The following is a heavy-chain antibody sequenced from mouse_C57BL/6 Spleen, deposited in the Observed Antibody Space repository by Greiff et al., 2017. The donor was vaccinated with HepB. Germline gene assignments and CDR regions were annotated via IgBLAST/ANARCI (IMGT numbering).Heavy chain of an antibody. CDR2: ISDGGSYT. CDR3: ATYGSTFDY. Sequence: EVQRVESGGGLVKPGGSLKLSCAASGFTFSSYAMSWVRQTPEKRLEWVATISDGGSYTYYPDNVKGRFTISRDNAKNNLYLQMSHLKSEDTAMYYCATYGSTFDYWGQGTTLTVSS. V-gene: IGHV5-4*01. D-gene: IGHD1-1*01. J-gene: IGHJ2*01. CDR1: GFTFSSYA.